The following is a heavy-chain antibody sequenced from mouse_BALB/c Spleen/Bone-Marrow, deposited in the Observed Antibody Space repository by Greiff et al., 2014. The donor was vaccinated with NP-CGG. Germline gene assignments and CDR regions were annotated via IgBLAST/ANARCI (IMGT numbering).Heavy chain of an antibody. CDR1: GFSLTSYG. V-gene: IGHV2-9*02. D-gene: IGHD1-2*01. Sequence: QVHVKQSGPGLVAPSQSLSITCTVSGFSLTSYGVHWVRQPPGEGLEWLGVIWAGGSTNYNSTLMSRLTISKDNSKSQVFLKMNSLQTDDTAMYYCARYYYGFLDYWGQGTTLTVSS. CDR3: ARYYYGFLDY. J-gene: IGHJ2*01. CDR2: IWAGGST.